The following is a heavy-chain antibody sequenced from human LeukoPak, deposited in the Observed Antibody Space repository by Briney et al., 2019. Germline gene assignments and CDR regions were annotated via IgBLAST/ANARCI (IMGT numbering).Heavy chain of an antibody. Sequence: PGGSLRLSCAASGFTFSDYYMSWFRQAPGKGLEWVSYISSSGSTIYYADSVKGRFTISRDNAKNSLYLQMNSLRAEDTAVYYCARTTVTTYNWFDPWGQGTLVTVSS. D-gene: IGHD4-17*01. CDR3: ARTTVTTYNWFDP. CDR2: ISSSGSTI. J-gene: IGHJ5*02. CDR1: GFTFSDYY. V-gene: IGHV3-11*01.